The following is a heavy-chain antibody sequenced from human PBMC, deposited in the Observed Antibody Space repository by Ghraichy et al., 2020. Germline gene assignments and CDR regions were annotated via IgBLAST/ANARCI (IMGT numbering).Heavy chain of an antibody. CDR3: ARQYQLRDRLDY. CDR1: GGSISSSSYY. Sequence: SETLSLTCTVSGGSISSSSYYWGWIRQPPGKGLEWIGSIYYSGSTYYNPSLKSRVTISVDTSKNQFSLKLSSVTAADTAVYYCARQYQLRDRLDYWGQGTLVTVSS. D-gene: IGHD2-2*01. J-gene: IGHJ4*02. CDR2: IYYSGST. V-gene: IGHV4-39*01.